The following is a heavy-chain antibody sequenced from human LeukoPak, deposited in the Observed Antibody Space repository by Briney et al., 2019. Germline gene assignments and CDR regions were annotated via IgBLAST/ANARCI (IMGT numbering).Heavy chain of an antibody. CDR3: ARPLACSYYYDSSTFERFDY. V-gene: IGHV1-2*02. CDR2: INPNSGGT. D-gene: IGHD3-22*01. J-gene: IGHJ4*02. CDR1: GYTFTGYY. Sequence: GASVKVSCKASGYTFTGYYMHWVRQAPGQGLEWMGWINPNSGGTNYAQKFQGRVTMTRDTSISTAYMELSRLRSDDTAVYYCARPLACSYYYDSSTFERFDYWGQGTLVTVSS.